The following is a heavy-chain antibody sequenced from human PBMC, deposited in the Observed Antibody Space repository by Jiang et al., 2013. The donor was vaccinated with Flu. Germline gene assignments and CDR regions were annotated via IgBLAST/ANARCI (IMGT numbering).Heavy chain of an antibody. Sequence: AGSGFNLNDYDIGWVRQAPGKGLEWVSSITSRSTYIYYADSVKGRFTISRDNAKSLVYLQMNSLRAEDTAAYYCARDLAGRRWYFDLWGRGTLVIVSS. J-gene: IGHJ2*01. CDR1: GFNLNDYD. V-gene: IGHV3-21*01. D-gene: IGHD6-19*01. CDR3: ARDLAGRRWYFDL. CDR2: ITSRSTYI.